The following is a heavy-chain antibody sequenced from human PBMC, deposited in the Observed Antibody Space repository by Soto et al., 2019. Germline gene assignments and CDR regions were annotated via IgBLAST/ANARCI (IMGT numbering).Heavy chain of an antibody. D-gene: IGHD2-21*01. CDR2: IIPKLGSA. Sequence: QVQLVQSGAEVKEPGSSVKVSCKASGGGNLRDYRTTWVRRAPGQGLEWMGGIIPKLGSANYAQKFQGGVRFSGGGSTDAVYMELCGLSSEDMAVYYCARGGDGYYFGAVYWVQGTRVTVCS. J-gene: IGHJ4*02. CDR3: ARGGDGYYFGAVY. CDR1: GGGNLRDYR. V-gene: IGHV1-69*01.